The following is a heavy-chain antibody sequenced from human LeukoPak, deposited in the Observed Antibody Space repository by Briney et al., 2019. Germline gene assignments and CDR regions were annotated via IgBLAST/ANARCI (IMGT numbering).Heavy chain of an antibody. D-gene: IGHD3-10*01. CDR2: IYYSGST. Sequence: SETLSLTCTVSGGSISSGSYYWSWIRQPAGKGLEWIGYIYYSGSTNYNPSLKSRVTISVDTSKNQFSLKLSSVTAADTAVYYCAREGYGSGSLVFDYWGQGTLVTVSS. V-gene: IGHV4-61*10. CDR1: GGSISSGSYY. J-gene: IGHJ4*02. CDR3: AREGYGSGSLVFDY.